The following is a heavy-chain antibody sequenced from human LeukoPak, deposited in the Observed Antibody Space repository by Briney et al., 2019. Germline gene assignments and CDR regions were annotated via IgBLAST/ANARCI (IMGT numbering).Heavy chain of an antibody. J-gene: IGHJ3*02. D-gene: IGHD4-23*01. V-gene: IGHV4-39*07. CDR3: ARGVKGLRWSTGAFDI. CDR1: GGSISSSSYY. Sequence: SETLSLTCTVSGGSISSSSYYWGWIRQPPGKGLEWIGSIYYSGSTYYNPSLKSRVTISVDTSKNQFSLKLSSVTAADTAVYYCARGVKGLRWSTGAFDIWGQGTMVTVSS. CDR2: IYYSGST.